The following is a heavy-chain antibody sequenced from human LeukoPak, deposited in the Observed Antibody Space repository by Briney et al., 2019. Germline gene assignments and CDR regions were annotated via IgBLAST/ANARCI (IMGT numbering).Heavy chain of an antibody. CDR1: GGSISSGYY. CDR3: ARHYRDVGYDPDWFDP. Sequence: PSETLSLTCTVSGGSISSGYYWGWIRQPPGKGLEWIGSIYHSGSTYYNPSLKSRVTISVDTSKNQFSLKLSSVTAADTAVYYCARHYRDVGYDPDWFDPWGQGTLVTVSS. CDR2: IYHSGST. V-gene: IGHV4-38-2*02. D-gene: IGHD5-12*01. J-gene: IGHJ5*02.